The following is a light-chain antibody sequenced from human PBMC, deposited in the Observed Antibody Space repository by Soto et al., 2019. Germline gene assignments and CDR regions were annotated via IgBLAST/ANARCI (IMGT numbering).Light chain of an antibody. CDR1: SGHSSYA. Sequence: QLVLTQSPSASASLGASVKLTCTLSSGHSSYAIAWHQKQPGKGPRYLMDLNNDGSHTKGDGIPDRFSGSSSGADRYLIISSLQSEDEADYYCQTWGTGSQFFGGGTQLTVL. CDR3: QTWGTGSQF. V-gene: IGLV4-69*01. J-gene: IGLJ7*01. CDR2: LNNDGSH.